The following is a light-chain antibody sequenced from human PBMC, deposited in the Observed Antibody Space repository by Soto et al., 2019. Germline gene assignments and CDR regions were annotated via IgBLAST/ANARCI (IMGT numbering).Light chain of an antibody. Sequence: QSALTQPASVSGSPGQSITISCTGTSSDVGGYNYVSWYPQHPGKAPKLMIYDVSNRPSGVSNRFSGSKSDNTASLTISGLQAEDEADYYCSSYTSSSTLVFGGGTQLTVL. CDR2: DVS. CDR3: SSYTSSSTLV. J-gene: IGLJ3*02. CDR1: SSDVGGYNY. V-gene: IGLV2-14*01.